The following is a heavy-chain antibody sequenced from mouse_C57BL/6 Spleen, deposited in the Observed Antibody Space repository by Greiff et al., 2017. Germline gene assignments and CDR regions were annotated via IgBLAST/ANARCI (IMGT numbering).Heavy chain of an antibody. D-gene: IGHD2-1*01. J-gene: IGHJ1*03. Sequence: EVQLVESGPGLVKPSQSLSLTCSVTGYSITSGYYWNWIRQFPGNKLEWMGYISYDGSHNYNPSLKNRISITRDTSKNQFFLKLNSVTTEDTATYYCARVYGNYYFDVGGTGTTVTVSS. CDR1: GYSITSGYY. V-gene: IGHV3-6*01. CDR3: ARVYGNYYFDV. CDR2: ISYDGSH.